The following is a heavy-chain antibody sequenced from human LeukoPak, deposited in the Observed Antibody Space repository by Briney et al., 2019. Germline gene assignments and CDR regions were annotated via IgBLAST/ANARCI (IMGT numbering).Heavy chain of an antibody. CDR2: INHSGST. D-gene: IGHD2-15*01. V-gene: IGHV4-34*01. J-gene: IGHJ6*02. CDR3: ARAARIDPYYYGMDV. CDR1: GGSFSGYY. Sequence: SETLSLTCAVYGGSFSGYYWSWIRQPPGKGLEWLGEINHSGSTNYNPSLKSRVTISVDTSKNQFSLKLSSVTAADTAVYYCARAARIDPYYYGMDVWGQGTTVTVSS.